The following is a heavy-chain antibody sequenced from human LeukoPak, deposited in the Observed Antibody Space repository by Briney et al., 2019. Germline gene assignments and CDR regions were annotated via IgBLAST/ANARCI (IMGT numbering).Heavy chain of an antibody. CDR1: GYSFSSYG. CDR3: ARDNYYGSGSFIRWFDP. Sequence: GASVKVSCKASGYSFSSYGITWVRQAPGQGLEWMGWISGYNGNTNYALKLRGRVTMTTDTSTSTAYMELRSLRSDDTAVYYCARDNYYGSGSFIRWFDPRGQGTLVTVSS. J-gene: IGHJ5*02. D-gene: IGHD3-10*01. CDR2: ISGYNGNT. V-gene: IGHV1-18*01.